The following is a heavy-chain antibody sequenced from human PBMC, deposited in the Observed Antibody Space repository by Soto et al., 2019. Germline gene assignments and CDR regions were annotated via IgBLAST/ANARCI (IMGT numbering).Heavy chain of an antibody. CDR1: GFIFNTYS. CDR2: ISPSGSYM. V-gene: IGHV3-21*01. J-gene: IGHJ4*02. CDR3: ARFGLVTFDC. Sequence: GGSLRLSCAASGFIFNTYSMDWVRQAPGKGLEWVASISPSGSYMYYGDSLKGRFAVSRDNAKNSLYLQMDSLRADDTAIYYCARFGLVTFDCWGQGTLVTVSS. D-gene: IGHD3-3*01.